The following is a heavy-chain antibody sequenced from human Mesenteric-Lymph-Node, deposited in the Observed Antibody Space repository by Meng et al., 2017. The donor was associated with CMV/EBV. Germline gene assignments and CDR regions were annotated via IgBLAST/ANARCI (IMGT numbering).Heavy chain of an antibody. Sequence: QVQLVQSGAEVKKPGSSVKVSCKASGGTFSSYTISWVRQAPGQGLEWMGRIIPILDIANYAQKFQGRVTITADKSTSTAYMELSSLRSEDTAVYYCAGGIAAAGSRWFDLWGQGTLVTVSS. V-gene: IGHV1-69*02. J-gene: IGHJ5*02. CDR2: IIPILDIA. CDR3: AGGIAAAGSRWFDL. D-gene: IGHD6-13*01. CDR1: GGTFSSYT.